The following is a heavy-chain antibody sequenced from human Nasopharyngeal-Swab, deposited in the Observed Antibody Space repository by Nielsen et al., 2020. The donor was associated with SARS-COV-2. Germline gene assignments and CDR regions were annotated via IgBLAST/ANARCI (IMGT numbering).Heavy chain of an antibody. CDR3: ARGRDPYGGNSGGAFDI. V-gene: IGHV1-8*02. J-gene: IGHJ3*02. D-gene: IGHD4-23*01. Sequence: ASVKVSCKASGGTFSSYAINWVRQATGQGLEWMGWMNPNSGNTGYAQKFQGRVTMTRNTSISTAYMELSSLRSEDTAVYYCARGRDPYGGNSGGAFDIWGQGTMVTVSS. CDR1: GGTFSSYA. CDR2: MNPNSGNT.